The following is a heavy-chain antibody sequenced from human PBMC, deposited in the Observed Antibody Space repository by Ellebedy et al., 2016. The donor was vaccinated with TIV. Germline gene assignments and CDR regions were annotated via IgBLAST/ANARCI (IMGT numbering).Heavy chain of an antibody. CDR2: MNPNSGNT. CDR3: ARGIGWFGE. D-gene: IGHD3-10*01. CDR1: GYTFTSYD. V-gene: IGHV1-8*01. J-gene: IGHJ4*02. Sequence: ASVKVSXXASGYTFTSYDINWVRQATGQGLEWMGWMNPNSGNTGYAQKFQGRVTMTRNTSISTAYMELSRLRSDDTAVYYCARGIGWFGEWGQGTLVTVSS.